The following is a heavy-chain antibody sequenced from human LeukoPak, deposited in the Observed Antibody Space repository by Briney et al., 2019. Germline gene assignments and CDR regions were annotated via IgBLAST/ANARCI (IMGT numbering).Heavy chain of an antibody. CDR3: ARVDRVGASRGCDY. J-gene: IGHJ4*02. D-gene: IGHD1-26*01. V-gene: IGHV1-2*04. CDR1: GYTFTGYY. Sequence: ASVKVSCKASGYTFTGYYMHWVRQAPGQGLEWMGWINPNSGGTNYAQKFQGWVTMTRDTSISTAYMELSRLRSDDTAVYYCARVDRVGASRGCDYWGQGTLVTVSS. CDR2: INPNSGGT.